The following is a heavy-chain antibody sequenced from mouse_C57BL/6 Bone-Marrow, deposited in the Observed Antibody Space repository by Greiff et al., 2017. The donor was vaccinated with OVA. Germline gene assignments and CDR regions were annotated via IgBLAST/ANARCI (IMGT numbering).Heavy chain of an antibody. D-gene: IGHD1-1*01. CDR2: IWSGGST. CDR1: GFLLTSYG. CDR3: ARNHYYGSSAWFAY. Sequence: QVQLKESGPGLVQPSQSLSITCTVSGFLLTSYGVHWVRQSPGKGLEWLGVIWSGGSTDYNAAFISRLSISKDNSKSQVFFKMNSLQADDTAIYYCARNHYYGSSAWFAYWGQGTLVTVSA. J-gene: IGHJ3*01. V-gene: IGHV2-2*01.